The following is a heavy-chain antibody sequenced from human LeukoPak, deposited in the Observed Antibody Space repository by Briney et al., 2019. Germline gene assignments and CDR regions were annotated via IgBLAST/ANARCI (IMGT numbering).Heavy chain of an antibody. V-gene: IGHV4-59*01. CDR3: ARDGSENAYYYDSSGYFDAFDI. CDR2: IYYSGST. D-gene: IGHD3-22*01. Sequence: SETLSLTCTVSGGSISSYYWSWIRQPPGKGLEWIGYIYYSGSTNYNPSLKSRVTISVDTSKNQFSLKLSSVTAADRAVYYCARDGSENAYYYDSSGYFDAFDIWGQGTMVTVSS. CDR1: GGSISSYY. J-gene: IGHJ3*02.